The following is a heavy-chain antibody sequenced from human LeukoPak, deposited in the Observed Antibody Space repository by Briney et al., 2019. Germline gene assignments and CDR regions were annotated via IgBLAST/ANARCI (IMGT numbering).Heavy chain of an antibody. CDR3: ARSLTGGGGNY. V-gene: IGHV4-59*01. Sequence: SETLSLTCTVSGGSISSYYWSWIRQPPGKGLEWIGYIYYSGSTNYNPSLKSRVTISVDTSENQFSLKLSSVTAADTAGDYCARSLTGGGGNYWGQGTLVTVSS. CDR1: GGSISSYY. CDR2: IYYSGST. D-gene: IGHD3-9*01. J-gene: IGHJ4*02.